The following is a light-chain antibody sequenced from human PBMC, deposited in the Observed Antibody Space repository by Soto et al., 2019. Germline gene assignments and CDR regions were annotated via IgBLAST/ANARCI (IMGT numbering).Light chain of an antibody. CDR3: SSYTTNNTLVV. CDR1: SSDIGLYNY. CDR2: EVS. Sequence: QSVLTQPASVSGSPGQSITISCTGTSSDIGLYNYVSWYLQHPGKAPKLMIFEVSNRPSGISNRFSGSKSGNTASLTISGLQAEDEADYYCSSYTTNNTLVVFGGGTKVTVL. V-gene: IGLV2-14*01. J-gene: IGLJ3*02.